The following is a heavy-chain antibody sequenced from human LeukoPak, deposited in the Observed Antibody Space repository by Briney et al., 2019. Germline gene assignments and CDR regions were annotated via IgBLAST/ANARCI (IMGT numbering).Heavy chain of an antibody. Sequence: SETLSLTCAVSGGSISSYYWSWIRQPPGKGLEWIGYIYYSGSTNYNPSLKSRVTISVDTSKNQFSLKLSSVTAADTAVYYCARDRLVAGTVYYYGMDVWGKGTTFTVSS. V-gene: IGHV4-59*01. J-gene: IGHJ6*04. CDR1: GGSISSYY. D-gene: IGHD6-19*01. CDR3: ARDRLVAGTVYYYGMDV. CDR2: IYYSGST.